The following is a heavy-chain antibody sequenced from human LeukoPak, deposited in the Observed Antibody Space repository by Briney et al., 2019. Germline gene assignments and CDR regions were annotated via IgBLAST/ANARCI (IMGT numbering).Heavy chain of an antibody. Sequence: GGSLRLSCAASGFTFSSYSMNWVRQAPGKGLEWVSSISSSSSYIYYADSVKGRFTISRDNAKNSLYLQMNSLRAEDTAVYYCARDARVSSTSCPGHWGQGTLVTVSS. D-gene: IGHD2-2*01. J-gene: IGHJ4*02. CDR1: GFTFSSYS. V-gene: IGHV3-21*01. CDR3: ARDARVSSTSCPGH. CDR2: ISSSSSYI.